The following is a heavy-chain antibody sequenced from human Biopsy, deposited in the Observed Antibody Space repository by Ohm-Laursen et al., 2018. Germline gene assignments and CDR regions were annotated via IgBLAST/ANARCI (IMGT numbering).Heavy chain of an antibody. J-gene: IGHJ6*02. CDR1: GFSVSSYD. Sequence: LRLSCAASGFSVSSYDMNWVRQAPGKGLEWIGEINHSGSTNYNPSLKSRVTISVDPSKNQFSLKLSSVTAADTAVYYCARDRIAYCTATSCDNFGLDVWGQGTTVTVSS. CDR3: ARDRIAYCTATSCDNFGLDV. D-gene: IGHD2-8*02. V-gene: IGHV4-34*01. CDR2: INHSGST.